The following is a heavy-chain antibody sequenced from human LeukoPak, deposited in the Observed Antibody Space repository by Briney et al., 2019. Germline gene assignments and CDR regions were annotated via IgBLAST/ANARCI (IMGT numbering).Heavy chain of an antibody. CDR1: GFTFGRYG. Sequence: GGSLRLSCAASGFTFGRYGMHWGRQAPGKGLEWVAVISYGGTNKYYAESVRGRFTISRDNSKNTLYLQTNSLRVEDTALYHCARGLPSSLYYFGSGSPLDYWGHGTLVTVSS. CDR3: ARGLPSSLYYFGSGSPLDY. V-gene: IGHV3-30*03. CDR2: ISYGGTNK. J-gene: IGHJ4*01. D-gene: IGHD3-10*01.